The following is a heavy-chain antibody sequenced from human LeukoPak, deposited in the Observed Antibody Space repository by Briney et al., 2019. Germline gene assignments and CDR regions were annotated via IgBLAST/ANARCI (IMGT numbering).Heavy chain of an antibody. Sequence: ASVKVSCKVSGYTLTELSMHWVRQAPGKGLEWMGGFDPEDGETIYAQKFQGRVTVTEDTSTDTAYMELSSLRSEDTAVYYCATMHIAAASTQPAEDYWGQGTLVTVYS. CDR3: ATMHIAAASTQPAEDY. D-gene: IGHD6-13*01. CDR2: FDPEDGET. J-gene: IGHJ4*02. CDR1: GYTLTELS. V-gene: IGHV1-24*01.